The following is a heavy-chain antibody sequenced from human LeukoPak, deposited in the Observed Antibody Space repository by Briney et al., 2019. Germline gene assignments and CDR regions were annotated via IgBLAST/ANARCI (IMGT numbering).Heavy chain of an antibody. Sequence: PGGSLRLSCAASGFTFRIFGMHSGSQAPGKGLEWVAFTRHDGSKEYYADSVKGRFTISRDNSKNTLYLQIYSLRAEDTAEYYCAKGQSGNQFDPWGQGTLVSVSS. CDR1: GFTFRIFG. D-gene: IGHD1-14*01. CDR3: AKGQSGNQFDP. J-gene: IGHJ5*02. CDR2: TRHDGSKE. V-gene: IGHV3-30*02.